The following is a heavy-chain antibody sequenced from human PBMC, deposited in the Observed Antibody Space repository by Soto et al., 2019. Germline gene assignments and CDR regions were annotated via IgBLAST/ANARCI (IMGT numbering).Heavy chain of an antibody. V-gene: IGHV3-33*05. CDR2: TSYDGSNN. CDR1: GFTFRSYV. J-gene: IGHJ1*01. CDR3: ARWGTTGGLDV. D-gene: IGHD3-16*01. Sequence: QVQLVESGGGVVQPGTSLRLSCVGSGFTFRSYVIHWVRQAPGKGLEWVALTSYDGSNNFYGDSVKGRFTISRDNSRNTVELQIDSLRIEDTALYYCARWGTTGGLDVWGQGTLVSVSS.